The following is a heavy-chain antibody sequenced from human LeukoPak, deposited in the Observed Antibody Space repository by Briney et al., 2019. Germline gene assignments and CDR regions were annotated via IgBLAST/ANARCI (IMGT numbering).Heavy chain of an antibody. J-gene: IGHJ6*03. D-gene: IGHD6-19*01. CDR1: GDSVSSNSAA. V-gene: IGHV6-1*01. Sequence: TSQTLSLTCAISGDSVSSNSAAWNWIRQSPSRGLEWLGRTYFRSKWYNDYAVSVKSRITINPDTSKNQFSLQLNSVTPEDTAVYYCARGPGYSSGWSGSSMLDYYYYMDVWGKGTTVTISS. CDR3: ARGPGYSSGWSGSSMLDYYYYMDV. CDR2: TYFRSKWYN.